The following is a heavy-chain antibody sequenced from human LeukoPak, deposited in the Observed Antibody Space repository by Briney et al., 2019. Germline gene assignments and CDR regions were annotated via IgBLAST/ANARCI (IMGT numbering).Heavy chain of an antibody. CDR1: GFTFSSYS. Sequence: GGSLRLSCAASGFTFSSYSMNWVRQAPGKGLEWVSSIRSSSSYIYYADSVKGRFTISRDNAKNSLYLQMNSLRAEDTAVYYCARERTRPGDDAFDIWGQGTMATVSS. D-gene: IGHD3-16*01. J-gene: IGHJ3*02. CDR3: ARERTRPGDDAFDI. CDR2: IRSSSSYI. V-gene: IGHV3-21*01.